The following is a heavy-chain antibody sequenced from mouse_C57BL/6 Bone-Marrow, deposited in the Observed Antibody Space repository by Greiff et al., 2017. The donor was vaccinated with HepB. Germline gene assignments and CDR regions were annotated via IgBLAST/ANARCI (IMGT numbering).Heavy chain of an antibody. V-gene: IGHV1-61*01. Sequence: QVQLQQSGAELVRPGSSVKLSCKASGYTFTSYWMDWVKQRPGQGLEWIGNIYPSDSETHYNQKFKDKATLTVDKSSSTAYMQLSSLTSEDSAVYYCARPDGGYAMDYWGQGTSVTVSS. CDR1: GYTFTSYW. CDR2: IYPSDSET. J-gene: IGHJ4*01. CDR3: ARPDGGYAMDY.